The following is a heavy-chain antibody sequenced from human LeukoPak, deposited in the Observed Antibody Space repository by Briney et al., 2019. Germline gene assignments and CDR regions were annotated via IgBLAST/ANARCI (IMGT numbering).Heavy chain of an antibody. CDR2: INPGGSSI. CDR1: GFTFSSYW. CDR3: AREGNWNYFDY. Sequence: PGRSLRLSCAASGFTFSSYWMHWVRQVPGKGLVWVARINPGGSSITYADSVKGRFTISRDNSKNTLYLQMNSLRAEDTAVYYCAREGNWNYFDYWGQGTLVTVSS. V-gene: IGHV3-74*01. D-gene: IGHD1-20*01. J-gene: IGHJ4*02.